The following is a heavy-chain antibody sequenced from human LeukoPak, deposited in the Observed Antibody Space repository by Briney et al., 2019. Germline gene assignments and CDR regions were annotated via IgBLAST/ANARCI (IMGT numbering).Heavy chain of an antibody. Sequence: ASVKVSCKASGYTFTSYAMHWVRQAPGQRLEWMGWINAGNGNTKYSQKFQGRVTITRDTSASTAYMELSSLRSEDTAVYYCAIPDYGEYYFDYWGQGTLVTVSS. CDR2: INAGNGNT. J-gene: IGHJ4*02. CDR3: AIPDYGEYYFDY. V-gene: IGHV1-3*01. D-gene: IGHD4-17*01. CDR1: GYTFTSYA.